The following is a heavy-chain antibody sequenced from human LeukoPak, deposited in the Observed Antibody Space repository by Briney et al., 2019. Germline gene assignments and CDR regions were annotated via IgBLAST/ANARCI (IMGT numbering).Heavy chain of an antibody. CDR3: ARFPETYCSGGSCSGLYFDY. CDR2: INPNSGVP. Sequence: ASLKVSCKASGYTFTRYYMHWVRQAPGQAPEGRGWINPNSGVPNYAQKFQGSVTMHRDTSISTAYMELRRLRSDDTAVYYCARFPETYCSGGSCSGLYFDYWGQGTLVTVSS. J-gene: IGHJ4*02. V-gene: IGHV1-2*02. D-gene: IGHD2-15*01. CDR1: GYTFTRYY.